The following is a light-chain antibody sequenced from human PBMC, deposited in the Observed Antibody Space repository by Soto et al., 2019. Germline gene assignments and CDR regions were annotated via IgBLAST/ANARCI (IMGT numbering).Light chain of an antibody. V-gene: IGLV2-14*01. CDR3: SSYTSSNTLV. Sequence: QSALTQPASVSGSPGQSITMSCSGTSEDVGGYNYVSWYQHHPGKAPKLLIYEVTNRPPGLSDRFSGSKSGNTASLTISGLQAEDEADYYCSSYTSSNTLVFGTGTKVTVL. J-gene: IGLJ1*01. CDR1: SEDVGGYNY. CDR2: EVT.